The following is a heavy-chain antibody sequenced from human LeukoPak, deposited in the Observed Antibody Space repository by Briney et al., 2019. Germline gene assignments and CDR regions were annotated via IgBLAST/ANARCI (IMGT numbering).Heavy chain of an antibody. J-gene: IGHJ4*02. Sequence: GGSLRLSCAASGFTFSSYAMHWVRQAPGKGLEWVAVISYDGSNKYYADSVKGRFTISRDNSKNTLYLQMNSLRAEDTAVYYCARVSVAVAGTGGDYWGQGTLVIVSS. D-gene: IGHD6-19*01. CDR3: ARVSVAVAGTGGDY. CDR1: GFTFSSYA. V-gene: IGHV3-30-3*01. CDR2: ISYDGSNK.